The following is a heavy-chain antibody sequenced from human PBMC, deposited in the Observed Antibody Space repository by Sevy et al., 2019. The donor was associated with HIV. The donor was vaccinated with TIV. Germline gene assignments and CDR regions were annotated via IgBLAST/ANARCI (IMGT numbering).Heavy chain of an antibody. CDR2: ISYDGSNK. J-gene: IGHJ4*02. CDR3: ARDQVVGAKNFDY. CDR1: GFTFSSYA. Sequence: GGSLRLSCAASGFTFSSYAMHWVRQAPGKGLEWVAVISYDGSNKYYADSVKGRFTISRDNSKNTLYLQMNSLRAEDTAVYYCARDQVVGAKNFDYWGQGTLVTVSS. D-gene: IGHD1-26*01. V-gene: IGHV3-30*04.